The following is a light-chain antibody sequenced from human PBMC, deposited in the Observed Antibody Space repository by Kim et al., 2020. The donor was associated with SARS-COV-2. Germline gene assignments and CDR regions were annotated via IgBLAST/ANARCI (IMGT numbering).Light chain of an antibody. CDR1: QSISSH. Sequence: SVGDRVTITCRTTQSISSHLNWYQQKPGRAPKLLISAASTLQGGVPSRFSGTGSGTDFTLTISSLQPEDFATYYCQQSYSTPWLSFGGGNKVDIK. V-gene: IGKV1-39*01. J-gene: IGKJ4*01. CDR3: QQSYSTPWLS. CDR2: AAS.